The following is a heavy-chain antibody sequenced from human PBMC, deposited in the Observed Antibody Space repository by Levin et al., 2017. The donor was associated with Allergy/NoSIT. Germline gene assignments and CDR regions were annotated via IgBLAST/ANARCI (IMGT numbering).Heavy chain of an antibody. CDR3: ARQEGYCSSTSCSEEFDY. Sequence: PSETLSLTCTVSGGSISSSSYYWGWIRQPPGKGLEWIGSIYYSGSTYYNPSLKSRVTISVDTSKNQFSLKLSSVTAADTAVYYCARQEGYCSSTSCSEEFDYWGQGTLVTVSS. CDR2: IYYSGST. D-gene: IGHD2-2*01. CDR1: GGSISSSSYY. V-gene: IGHV4-39*01. J-gene: IGHJ4*02.